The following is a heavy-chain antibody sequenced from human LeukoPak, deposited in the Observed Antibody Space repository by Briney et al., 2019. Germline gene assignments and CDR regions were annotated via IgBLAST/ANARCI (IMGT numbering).Heavy chain of an antibody. CDR2: ISYDGSNK. Sequence: GGSLRLSCAASGFTFSSYAMHWVRQAPGKGLEWVAVISYDGSNKYYADSVKGRFTISRDNSKNTLYLQMNSLRAEDTAVYYCARDLLVYDSSGYYSGLDYWGQGTLVTVSS. J-gene: IGHJ4*02. CDR1: GFTFSSYA. CDR3: ARDLLVYDSSGYYSGLDY. D-gene: IGHD3-22*01. V-gene: IGHV3-30*04.